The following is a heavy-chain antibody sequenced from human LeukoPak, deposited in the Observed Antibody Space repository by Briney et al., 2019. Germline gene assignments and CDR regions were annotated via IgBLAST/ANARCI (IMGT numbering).Heavy chain of an antibody. CDR1: GFTFSSYA. V-gene: IGHV3-23*01. CDR3: AKPMDYDSSGYHYSY. D-gene: IGHD3-22*01. CDR2: ISGSGGST. Sequence: GGSLRLSCAASGFTFSSYAMSWVRQAPGKGLEWVSAISGSGGSTYYADSVKGRFTISRDNSKNTLYLQMNSLRAEDTAVYYCAKPMDYDSSGYHYSYWGQGTLVTVSS. J-gene: IGHJ4*02.